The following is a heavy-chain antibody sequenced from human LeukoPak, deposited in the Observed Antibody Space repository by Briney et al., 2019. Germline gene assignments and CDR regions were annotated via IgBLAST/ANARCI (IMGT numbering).Heavy chain of an antibody. Sequence: PSETLSLTCTVSGGSISSSSYYWGWIRQPPGKGLEWNGSIYYSGSTYYNPSLKSRVTISVDTSKNQFSLKLSSVTAADTAVYYCARRAIFGVVITLFDYWGQGTLVTVSS. J-gene: IGHJ4*02. D-gene: IGHD3-3*01. V-gene: IGHV4-39*01. CDR1: GGSISSSSYY. CDR3: ARRAIFGVVITLFDY. CDR2: IYYSGST.